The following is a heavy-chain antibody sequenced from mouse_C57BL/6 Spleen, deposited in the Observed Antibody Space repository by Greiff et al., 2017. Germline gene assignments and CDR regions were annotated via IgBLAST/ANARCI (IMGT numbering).Heavy chain of an antibody. CDR3: ARVRDGYSWYFDV. V-gene: IGHV5-4*03. J-gene: IGHJ1*03. Sequence: EVKLMESGGGLVKPGGSLKLSCAASGFTFSSYAMSWVRQTPEKRLEWVATISDGGSYTYYPDNVKGRFTISRDNAKNNLYLQMSHLKSEDTAMYYCARVRDGYSWYFDVWGTGTTVTVSS. CDR2: ISDGGSYT. D-gene: IGHD2-3*01. CDR1: GFTFSSYA.